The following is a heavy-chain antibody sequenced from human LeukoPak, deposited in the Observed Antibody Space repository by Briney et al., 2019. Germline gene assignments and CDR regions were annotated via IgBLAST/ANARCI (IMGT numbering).Heavy chain of an antibody. J-gene: IGHJ5*02. CDR1: GYTFTSYD. CDR3: ARSPVGVRKKHDL. V-gene: IGHV1-8*01. D-gene: IGHD3-10*01. CDR2: MNPTSGHT. Sequence: ASVKVSCKASGYTFTSYDINWVRQAPGQGLEWMGWMNPTSGHTGYVQKFEGRITMTRDTSVSKAYMELNSLTSEDPAVYYCARSPVGVRKKHDLWGQGTLVIVSS.